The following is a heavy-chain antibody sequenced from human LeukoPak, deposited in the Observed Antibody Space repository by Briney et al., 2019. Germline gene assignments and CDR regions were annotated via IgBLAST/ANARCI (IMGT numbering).Heavy chain of an antibody. CDR2: ISYDGSNK. V-gene: IGHV3-30*04. CDR1: GFTFSSYA. D-gene: IGHD2-2*01. J-gene: IGHJ4*02. Sequence: GGSLRLSCAASGFTFSSYAMHWVRQAPGKGLEWVAGISYDGSNKYYADSVKGRFTISRDNYKNTLYLQMNSLRAEDTAVYYCARGSVVVPAANFDYWGQGTLVTVSS. CDR3: ARGSVVVPAANFDY.